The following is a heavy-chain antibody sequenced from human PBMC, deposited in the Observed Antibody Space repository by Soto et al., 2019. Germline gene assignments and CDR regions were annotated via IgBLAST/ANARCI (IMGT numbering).Heavy chain of an antibody. V-gene: IGHV3-15*07. CDR2: IKSKTDGGTT. CDR1: GFTFSNAW. J-gene: IGHJ3*02. CDR3: AKVKESYDFWSGYSDAFDI. D-gene: IGHD3-3*01. Sequence: GGSLRLSCAASGFTFSNAWMNWVRQAPGKGLEWVGRIKSKTDGGTTDYAAPVKGRFTISRDDSKNTLYLQMNSLKTEDTAVYYCAKVKESYDFWSGYSDAFDIWGQGTMVTVSS.